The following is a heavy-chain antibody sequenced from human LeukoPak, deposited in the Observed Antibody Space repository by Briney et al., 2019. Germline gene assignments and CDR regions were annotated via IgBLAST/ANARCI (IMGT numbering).Heavy chain of an antibody. D-gene: IGHD2-2*01. CDR1: GYTFTSYG. Sequence: ASVKVSCKASGYTFTSYGISWVRQATGQGLEWMGWMNPNSGNTGYAQKFQGRVTITRNTSISTAYMELSSLRSEDTAVYYCARSAGVPAAMDYYYMDVWGKGTTVTVSS. V-gene: IGHV1-8*03. J-gene: IGHJ6*03. CDR3: ARSAGVPAAMDYYYMDV. CDR2: MNPNSGNT.